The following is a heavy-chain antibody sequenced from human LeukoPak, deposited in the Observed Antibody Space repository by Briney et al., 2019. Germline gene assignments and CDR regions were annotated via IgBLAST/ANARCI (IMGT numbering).Heavy chain of an antibody. CDR3: ARLYSSSWSHYFDH. Sequence: PSETLSLTCTVSGGSISSYYWSWIRQPPGKGLEWIGYIYYSGSTNYNPSLKSRVTISVDTSKNQFSLKLTSVTAADTAVYHCARLYSSSWSHYFDHWGQGTLVTVSS. CDR1: GGSISSYY. J-gene: IGHJ4*02. CDR2: IYYSGST. D-gene: IGHD6-13*01. V-gene: IGHV4-59*12.